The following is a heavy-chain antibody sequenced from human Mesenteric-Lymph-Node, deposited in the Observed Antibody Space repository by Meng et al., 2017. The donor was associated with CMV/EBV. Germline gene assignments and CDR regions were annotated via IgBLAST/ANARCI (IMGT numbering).Heavy chain of an antibody. V-gene: IGHV3-23*01. CDR1: GFTFSNYA. CDR2: ITSAEDT. CDR3: AREVIGGDDLDLLFVDY. Sequence: GGSLRLSCAASGFTFSNYAMSWVRQAPGRGLEWVSAITSAEDTYYADSVKGRVTVSRDNSKNTVFLQFNSLGGEDTGLYYCAREVIGGDDLDLLFVDYWGRGSLVTVSS. J-gene: IGHJ4*02. D-gene: IGHD2-21*01.